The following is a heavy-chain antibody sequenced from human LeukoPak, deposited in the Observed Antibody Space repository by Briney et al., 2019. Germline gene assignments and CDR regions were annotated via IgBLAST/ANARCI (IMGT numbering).Heavy chain of an antibody. Sequence: GGSLRLSCAASGFTFSSYSMNWVRQAPGKGLEWVSSISSSSSYIYYADSVKGRFTISRDNAKNSLYLQMNSLRAENTAVYYCARVGRPDIVVVPAAIEFDYWGQGTLVTVSS. D-gene: IGHD2-2*01. V-gene: IGHV3-21*01. CDR1: GFTFSSYS. CDR3: ARVGRPDIVVVPAAIEFDY. J-gene: IGHJ4*02. CDR2: ISSSSSYI.